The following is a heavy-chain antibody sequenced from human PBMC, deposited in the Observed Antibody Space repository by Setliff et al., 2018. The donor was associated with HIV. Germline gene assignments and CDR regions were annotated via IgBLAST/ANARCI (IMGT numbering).Heavy chain of an antibody. D-gene: IGHD2-2*01. CDR3: VRGYCSSTTCYDDYYYMDV. CDR2: INHSGST. J-gene: IGHJ6*03. CDR1: GGSFSGYY. Sequence: ETLSLTCAVYGGSFSGYYWSWIRQPPGKGLEWIGEINHSGSTNYNPSLKSRVTISVDTSKKQFFLKLSSVTAADTAVYYCVRGYCSSTTCYDDYYYMDVWGKGSTVTVSS. V-gene: IGHV4-34*01.